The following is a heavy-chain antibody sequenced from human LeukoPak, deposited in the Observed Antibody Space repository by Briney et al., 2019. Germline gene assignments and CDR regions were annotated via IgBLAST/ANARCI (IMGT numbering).Heavy chain of an antibody. D-gene: IGHD4-11*01. Sequence: QPGGSLRLSCAASGFTFSSYGMHWVRQAPGKGLEWVAFIRYDGSNKYYAGSVKGRFTISRDNSKNTLYLQMNSLRAEDTAVYYCAKVMTTVTTPYYYYYYYMDVWGKGTTVTDSS. CDR2: IRYDGSNK. J-gene: IGHJ6*03. CDR3: AKVMTTVTTPYYYYYYYMDV. V-gene: IGHV3-30*02. CDR1: GFTFSSYG.